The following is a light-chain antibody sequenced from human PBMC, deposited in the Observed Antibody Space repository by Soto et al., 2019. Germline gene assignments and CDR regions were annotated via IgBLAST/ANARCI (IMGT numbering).Light chain of an antibody. V-gene: IGLV2-14*01. CDR1: ISDVGLYDY. J-gene: IGLJ1*01. CDR3: SSYTSDRSYV. CDR2: AVS. Sequence: QSALAQPSSLSGSPGQSITISCTGTISDVGLYDYVSWYQQHPGKAPQLMIYAVSNRPSGVSNRFSASKSGNTASLFISGLQAEDEADYYCSSYTSDRSYVFGSGTKSPS.